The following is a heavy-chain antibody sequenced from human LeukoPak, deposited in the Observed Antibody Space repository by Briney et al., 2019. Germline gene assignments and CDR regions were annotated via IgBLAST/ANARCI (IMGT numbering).Heavy chain of an antibody. Sequence: SETLSQTCSVSDGSISTDYWNWIRQPAGKGLEWIGRLYTNRRNDYNPSLKSRVTISVDKSKNQFSLNLISVTAADTAVYYCARDSGVVTSLDRWGQGILDTVSS. V-gene: IGHV4-4*07. D-gene: IGHD5-12*01. CDR1: DGSISTDY. CDR3: ARDSGVVTSLDR. J-gene: IGHJ5*02. CDR2: LYTNRRN.